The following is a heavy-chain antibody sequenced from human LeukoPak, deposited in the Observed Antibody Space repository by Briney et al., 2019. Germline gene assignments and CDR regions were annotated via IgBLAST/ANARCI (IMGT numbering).Heavy chain of an antibody. J-gene: IGHJ4*02. Sequence: GASVKVSCKVSGYTLTELSMHWVRQAPGKGLEWMGGFDPEDGETIYAQKFQGRVAMTEDTSTDTAYMELSSLRSEVTAVYYCATVAPEDYYFDYWGQGTLVTVSS. D-gene: IGHD3/OR15-3a*01. CDR3: ATVAPEDYYFDY. V-gene: IGHV1-24*01. CDR1: GYTLTELS. CDR2: FDPEDGET.